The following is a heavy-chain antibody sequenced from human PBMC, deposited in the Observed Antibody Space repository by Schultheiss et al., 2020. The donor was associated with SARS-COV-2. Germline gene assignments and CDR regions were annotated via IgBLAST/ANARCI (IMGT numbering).Heavy chain of an antibody. CDR2: ISGRGDTT. J-gene: IGHJ4*02. CDR1: GFTFSSYA. D-gene: IGHD2-2*01. Sequence: GESLKISCAASGFTFSSYAMIWVRQAPGKGLEWVSGISGRGDTTYYADSVKGRFTILRNNSKKVLALQMNSLRAEDAAVYYCAKSQGNQLPRIDYWGQGTRVTV. V-gene: IGHV3-23*01. CDR3: AKSQGNQLPRIDY.